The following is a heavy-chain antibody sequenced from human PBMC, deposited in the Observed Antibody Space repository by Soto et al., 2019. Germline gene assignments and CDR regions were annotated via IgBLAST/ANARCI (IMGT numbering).Heavy chain of an antibody. V-gene: IGHV3-30*04. CDR3: ARGPSSLTRFDY. CDR1: GFTFSSYA. D-gene: IGHD2-2*01. J-gene: IGHJ4*02. CDR2: ISYDGRNK. Sequence: GWSLRLSCAASGFTFSSYAMHLVRQAPGKGLEWVAFISYDGRNKYYADSVKGRFTISRDNSKNTLYLQMNSLRAEDTAVYYCARGPSSLTRFDYWGKGTLVTVS.